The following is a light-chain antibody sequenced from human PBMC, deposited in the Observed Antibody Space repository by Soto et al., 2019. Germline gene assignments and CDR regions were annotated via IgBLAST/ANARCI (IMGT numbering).Light chain of an antibody. Sequence: EVVLTQSPGTLSLSPGERATLSCRASQSVDSNDLDWYQQKPGQAPRLLIFRASIRATGIPDRFSGSGSGTDFTLTISGLEPEDFAVYYCQQYGTSPLTFGGGTRV. CDR3: QQYGTSPLT. V-gene: IGKV3-20*01. CDR1: QSVDSND. J-gene: IGKJ4*01. CDR2: RAS.